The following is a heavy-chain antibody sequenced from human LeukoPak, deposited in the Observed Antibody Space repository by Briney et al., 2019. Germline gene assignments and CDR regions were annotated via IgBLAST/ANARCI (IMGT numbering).Heavy chain of an antibody. D-gene: IGHD6-13*01. Sequence: ASVKVSCKASGYTFTSYGISRVRQAPGQGLEWMGWISAYNGNTNYAQKLQGRVTMTTDTSTSTAYMELRSLRSDDTAVYYCARDGTYYAIKDSSWYWFDPWGQGTLVTVSS. V-gene: IGHV1-18*04. CDR3: ARDGTYYAIKDSSWYWFDP. J-gene: IGHJ5*02. CDR1: GYTFTSYG. CDR2: ISAYNGNT.